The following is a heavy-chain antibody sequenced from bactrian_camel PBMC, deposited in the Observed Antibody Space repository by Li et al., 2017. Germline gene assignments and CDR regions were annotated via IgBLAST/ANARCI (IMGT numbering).Heavy chain of an antibody. V-gene: IGHV3S63*01. J-gene: IGHJ6*01. D-gene: IGHD4*01. Sequence: HVQLVESGGGSVQAGGSLTLSCVASGYTFSYYCLAWFRQAPGKEREGVAIVHTDGTTNYADSVKGRFNISQDAKNTVYLQMSSLNPEDTGMYYCAAECPIGNMVEILRTRTFGAADVHFWGQGTQVTVS. CDR3: AAECPIGNMVEILRTRTFGAADVHF. CDR1: GYTFSYYC. CDR2: VHTDGTT.